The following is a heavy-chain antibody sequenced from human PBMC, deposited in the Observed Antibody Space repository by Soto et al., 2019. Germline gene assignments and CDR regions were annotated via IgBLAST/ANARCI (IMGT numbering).Heavy chain of an antibody. J-gene: IGHJ3*02. D-gene: IGHD3-9*01. V-gene: IGHV3-21*01. Sequence: GGSLRLSCAASGFTFSSYSMNWVRQAPGKGLEWVSSISSSSSYIYYADSVKGRFTISRDNAKNSLYLQMNSLRAEDTAVYYCARADTLTGYYAFDIWGQGTMVTVSS. CDR2: ISSSSSYI. CDR3: ARADTLTGYYAFDI. CDR1: GFTFSSYS.